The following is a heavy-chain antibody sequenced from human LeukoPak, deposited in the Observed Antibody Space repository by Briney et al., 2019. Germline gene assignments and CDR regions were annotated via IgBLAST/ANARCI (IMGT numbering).Heavy chain of an antibody. J-gene: IGHJ4*02. CDR1: GYTLTELS. CDR3: ATLNPDILTGYLYYFDY. D-gene: IGHD3-9*01. CDR2: FDPEDGET. Sequence: ASVKVSCKASGYTLTELSMHWVRQAPGQGLEWMGGFDPEDGETIYAQKFQGRVTMTEDTSTDTAYMELSSLRSEDTAVYYCATLNPDILTGYLYYFDYWGQGTLVTVSS. V-gene: IGHV1-24*01.